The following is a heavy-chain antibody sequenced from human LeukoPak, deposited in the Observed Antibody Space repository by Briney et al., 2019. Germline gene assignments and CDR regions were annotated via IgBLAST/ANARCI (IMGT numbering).Heavy chain of an antibody. D-gene: IGHD2-2*01. V-gene: IGHV3-30*02. CDR2: IRYDGSNK. CDR1: GFTFSSYG. CDR3: AKEASRDSSTRKTSGDAFDI. Sequence: GSLRLSCAASGFTFSSYGMHWVRQAPGKGLEWVAFIRYDGSNKYYADSVKGRFTISRDNSKNTLYLQMNSLRAEDTAVFYCAKEASRDSSTRKTSGDAFDIWGQGTMVTVSS. J-gene: IGHJ3*02.